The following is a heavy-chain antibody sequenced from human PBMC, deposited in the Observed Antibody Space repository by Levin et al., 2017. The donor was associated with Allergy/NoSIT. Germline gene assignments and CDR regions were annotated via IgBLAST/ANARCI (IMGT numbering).Heavy chain of an antibody. J-gene: IGHJ6*02. CDR1: GFTFDDYA. D-gene: IGHD6-13*01. CDR3: AKDLSSRVYYYYGMDV. V-gene: IGHV3-9*01. CDR2: ISWNSGSI. Sequence: SLKISCAASGFTFDDYAMHWVRQAPGKGLEWVSGISWNSGSIGYADSVKGRFTISRDNAKNSLYLQMNSLRAEDTALYYCAKDLSSRVYYYYGMDVWGQGTTVTVSS.